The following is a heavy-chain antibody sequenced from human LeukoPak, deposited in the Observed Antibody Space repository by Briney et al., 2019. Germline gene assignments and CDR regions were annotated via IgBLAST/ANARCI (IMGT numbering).Heavy chain of an antibody. J-gene: IGHJ4*02. CDR1: GFTFSYYW. CDR3: ARSRNGSFDY. CDR2: INPDGSNT. D-gene: IGHD6-25*01. V-gene: IGHV3-74*01. Sequence: GGSLRLSCAASGFTFSYYWMHWVRQAPGKGLVWVSRINPDGSNTSQADSMEGRFTISRDNSRNTLYLQMNNLRAEDTAVYYCARSRNGSFDYWGQGTLVTVSS.